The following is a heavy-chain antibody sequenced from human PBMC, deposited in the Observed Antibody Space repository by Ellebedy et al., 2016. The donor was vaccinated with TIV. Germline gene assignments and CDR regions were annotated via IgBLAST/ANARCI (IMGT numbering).Heavy chain of an antibody. CDR3: ASARRWLQDGWMD. D-gene: IGHD5-24*01. CDR2: ISYDGSNK. Sequence: PGGSLRLSCAASGFTFSSYAMHWVRQAPGKGLEWVAVISYDGSNKYYADSVKGRFTISRDNSKNTLYLQMNSLRAEDTAVYYCASARRWLQDGWMDWGQGTLVTVSS. J-gene: IGHJ4*02. CDR1: GFTFSSYA. V-gene: IGHV3-30-3*01.